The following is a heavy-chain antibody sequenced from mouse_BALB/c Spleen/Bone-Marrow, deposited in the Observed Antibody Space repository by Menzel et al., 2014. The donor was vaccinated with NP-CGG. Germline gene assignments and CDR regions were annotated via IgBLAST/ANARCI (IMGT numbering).Heavy chain of an antibody. J-gene: IGHJ2*01. CDR3: ADITTVAY. CDR2: ISSGGTT. Sequence: DVMLVESGGGLVKPGGSLKLSCAASGFTFSSCALSWVRRTPEKRLEWVASISSGGTTYYQDSVKGRFTISRDNARNILYLQMSSLGSEDTAIFYCADITTVAYWGQGTILTVTS. CDR1: GFTFSSCA. D-gene: IGHD1-1*01. V-gene: IGHV5-6-5*01.